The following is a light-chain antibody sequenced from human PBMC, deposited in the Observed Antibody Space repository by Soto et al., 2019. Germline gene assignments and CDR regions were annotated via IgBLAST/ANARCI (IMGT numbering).Light chain of an antibody. Sequence: EIVLTQSPGTLSLSPGERATLSCRASQSIDSNYSGWYQQKPGQTPRLLIYGASSRATGIPDRFSGSGSGTDFTLTISRLEPEDFAVYYCQHYGTSPGTFGQGTKVEIK. CDR3: QHYGTSPGT. CDR1: QSIDSNY. J-gene: IGKJ1*01. V-gene: IGKV3-20*01. CDR2: GAS.